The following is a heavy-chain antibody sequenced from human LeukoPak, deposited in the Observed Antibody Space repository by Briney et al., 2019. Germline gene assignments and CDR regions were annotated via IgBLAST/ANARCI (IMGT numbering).Heavy chain of an antibody. CDR3: ACEGLGEFGEDDAFDI. CDR2: IYTSGST. V-gene: IGHV4-61*02. Sequence: SETLSLTCTVSGGSISSSSYYWSWIRQPAGKGLEWIGRIYTSGSTNYNPSLKSRVTMSVDTSKNQFSLKLSSVTAADTAVYYCACEGLGEFGEDDAFDIWGQGTMVTVSS. J-gene: IGHJ3*02. D-gene: IGHD3-16*01. CDR1: GGSISSSSYY.